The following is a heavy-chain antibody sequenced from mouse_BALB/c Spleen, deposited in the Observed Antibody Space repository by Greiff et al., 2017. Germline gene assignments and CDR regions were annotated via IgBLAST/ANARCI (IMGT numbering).Heavy chain of an antibody. D-gene: IGHD2-3*01. CDR3: ARDDGLDY. V-gene: IGHV5-4*02. Sequence: EVQLQESGGGLVKPGGSLKLSCAASGFTFSDYYMYWVRQTPEKRLEWVATISDGGSYTYYPDSVKGRFTISRDNAKNNLYLQMSSLKSEDTAMYYCARDDGLDYWGQGTTLTVSS. CDR1: GFTFSDYY. CDR2: ISDGGSYT. J-gene: IGHJ2*01.